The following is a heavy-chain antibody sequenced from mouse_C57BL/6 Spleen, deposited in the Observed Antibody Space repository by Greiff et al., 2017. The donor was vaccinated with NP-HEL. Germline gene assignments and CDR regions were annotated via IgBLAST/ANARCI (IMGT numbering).Heavy chain of an antibody. D-gene: IGHD1-1*01. V-gene: IGHV1-18*01. CDR3: ARIYYYGSSYDYYAMDY. Sequence: VQLQQSGPELVKPGASVKIPCKASGYTFTDYNMDWVKQSHGKSLEWIGDINPNNGGTIYNQKFKGKATLTVDKSSSTAYMELRSLTSEDTAVYYCARIYYYGSSYDYYAMDYWGQGTSVTVSS. J-gene: IGHJ4*01. CDR2: INPNNGGT. CDR1: GYTFTDYN.